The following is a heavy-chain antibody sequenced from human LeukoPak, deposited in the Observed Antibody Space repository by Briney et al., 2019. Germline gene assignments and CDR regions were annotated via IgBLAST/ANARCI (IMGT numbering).Heavy chain of an antibody. CDR2: IYPGDSDT. J-gene: IGHJ3*02. Sequence: GESLKISCKGSGYSFTSYWIGWVRQMPGKGLEWMGIIYPGDSDTRYSPSFQGQVTISADKSISTAYLQWSSLKASDTAMYYCASPGRFYCDILTGYYPHDAFDIWGQGTMVTVSS. V-gene: IGHV5-51*01. D-gene: IGHD3-9*01. CDR1: GYSFTSYW. CDR3: ASPGRFYCDILTGYYPHDAFDI.